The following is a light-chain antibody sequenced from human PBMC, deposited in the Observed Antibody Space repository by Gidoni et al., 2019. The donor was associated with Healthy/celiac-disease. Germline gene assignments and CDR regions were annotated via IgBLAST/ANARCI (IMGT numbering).Light chain of an antibody. Sequence: EIVMKQSPDTLSVSPGERATLSCRASQSVSSNLAWYQQKPGQAPRLLIYGASTRATGIPARFSGSGSGTEFTLTISSLQSEDFAVYYCQQYNNWPPWTFGQGTKVEIK. J-gene: IGKJ1*01. CDR3: QQYNNWPPWT. CDR1: QSVSSN. V-gene: IGKV3-15*01. CDR2: GAS.